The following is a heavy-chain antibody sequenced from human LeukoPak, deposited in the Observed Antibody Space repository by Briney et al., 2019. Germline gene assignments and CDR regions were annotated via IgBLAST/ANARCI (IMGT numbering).Heavy chain of an antibody. J-gene: IGHJ5*02. Sequence: SETLSLTCAVYGGSFSGYYWGWIRQPPGKGLEWIGGIYYSGSTYYNPSLKSRVTISVDTSKNQFSLKLSSVTAADTAVYYCARHRGIIVVVPAAGAGWFDPWGQGTLVTVSS. CDR1: GGSFSGYY. CDR2: IYYSGST. D-gene: IGHD2-2*01. V-gene: IGHV4-34*01. CDR3: ARHRGIIVVVPAAGAGWFDP.